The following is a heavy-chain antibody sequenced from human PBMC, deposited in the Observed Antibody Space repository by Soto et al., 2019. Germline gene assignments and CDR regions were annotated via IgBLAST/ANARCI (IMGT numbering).Heavy chain of an antibody. CDR2: INPNSGGT. CDR1: GYTFTGYY. J-gene: IGHJ3*02. D-gene: IGHD3-3*01. CDR3: AKLYDFWSGDDAFDI. Sequence: ASVKVSCKASGYTFTGYYVHWVRQAPGQGLEWMGWINPNSGGTNYAQKFQGRVTMTRDTSISTAYMELSRLRSDDTAVYYCAKLYDFWSGDDAFDIWGQGTMVTVSS. V-gene: IGHV1-2*02.